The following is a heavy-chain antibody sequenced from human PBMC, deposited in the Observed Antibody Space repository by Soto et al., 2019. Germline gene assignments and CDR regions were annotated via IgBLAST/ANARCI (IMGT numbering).Heavy chain of an antibody. CDR1: GFTFSSYG. J-gene: IGHJ6*02. CDR3: AKDLQYQAITMVRGVSDPYYYYYYGMDV. Sequence: GGSLRLSCAASGFTFSSYGMHWVRQAPGKGLEWVAVISYDGSNKYYADSVKGRFTISRDNSKNTLYLQMNSLRAEDTAVYYCAKDLQYQAITMVRGVSDPYYYYYYGMDVWGQGTTVTVSS. V-gene: IGHV3-30*18. D-gene: IGHD3-10*01. CDR2: ISYDGSNK.